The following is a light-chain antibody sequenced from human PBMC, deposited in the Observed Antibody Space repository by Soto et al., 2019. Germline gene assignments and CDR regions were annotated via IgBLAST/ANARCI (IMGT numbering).Light chain of an antibody. CDR3: QQYETLPIT. CDR2: AAS. V-gene: IGKV1-33*01. Sequence: DIQMTQSPSTLSGSVGDRVTITCRASQGISTYLNCYQQKPGKAPKLLIYAASSLQSGVPSRFSGSGSETDFTFTISSLQPEDIATYYCQQYETLPITFGQGTRLEIK. J-gene: IGKJ5*01. CDR1: QGISTY.